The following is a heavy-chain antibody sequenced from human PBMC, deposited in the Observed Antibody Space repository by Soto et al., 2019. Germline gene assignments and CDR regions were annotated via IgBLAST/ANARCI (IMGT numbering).Heavy chain of an antibody. J-gene: IGHJ4*02. Sequence: SETLSLTCTASSGSVRSGNYHWSWIRQPPGKGLEWIGHVYRSGATNYNPSLNRRATISLDTSKNQFTLTLISATAADTATYYCARSIYDSSGYSFDYWGQGTLVTVSS. CDR2: VYRSGAT. CDR3: ARSIYDSSGYSFDY. V-gene: IGHV4-61*01. D-gene: IGHD3-22*01. CDR1: SGSVRSGNYH.